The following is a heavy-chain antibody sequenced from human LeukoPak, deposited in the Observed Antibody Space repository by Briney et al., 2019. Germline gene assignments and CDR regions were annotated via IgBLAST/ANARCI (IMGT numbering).Heavy chain of an antibody. CDR2: IYYTGST. CDR1: GGSISNSSYY. D-gene: IGHD3-3*01. J-gene: IGHJ3*02. CDR3: ATHTLFGVPTGYDAYDI. Sequence: SETLSLTCTVSGGSISNSSYYWGWIRQPPGKGLEWIGSIYYTGSTYYYPSLKRRVTISVDTSKNQLSMRLSSVTAADTAVYYCATHTLFGVPTGYDAYDIWGQGTMVTVSS. V-gene: IGHV4-39*01.